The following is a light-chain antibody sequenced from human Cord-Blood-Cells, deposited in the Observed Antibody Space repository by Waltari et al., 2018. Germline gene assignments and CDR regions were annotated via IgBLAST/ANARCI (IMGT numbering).Light chain of an antibody. CDR1: QSISSY. V-gene: IGKV1-39*01. J-gene: IGKJ1*01. CDR2: AAS. Sequence: DIQMTQSPSSLSASVGDRVTITCRASQSISSYLNWYQQKPGKAPKLLIYAASRLQSGVPSRFSGSGSGTDFTLTISSLRPEDFATYYCQQSYSTRWTFGQGTKVEIK. CDR3: QQSYSTRWT.